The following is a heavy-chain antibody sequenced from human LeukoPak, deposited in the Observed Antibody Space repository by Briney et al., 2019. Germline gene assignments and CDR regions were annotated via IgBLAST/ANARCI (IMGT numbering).Heavy chain of an antibody. Sequence: GGSLRLSCTASGFAFGDYAMSWFRQAPGKGLEWVGFTRSKAYGGTTEYAASVKGRFTISRDDSKSIAYLQMNSLKTEDTAVYYCTAVTTGGYYFDYWGQGTLVTVSS. J-gene: IGHJ4*02. CDR2: TRSKAYGGTT. V-gene: IGHV3-49*03. CDR3: TAVTTGGYYFDY. D-gene: IGHD4-17*01. CDR1: GFAFGDYA.